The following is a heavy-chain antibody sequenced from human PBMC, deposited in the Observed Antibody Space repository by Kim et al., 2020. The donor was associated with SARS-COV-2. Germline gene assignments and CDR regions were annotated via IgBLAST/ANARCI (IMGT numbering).Heavy chain of an antibody. CDR1: GFTFSSYA. J-gene: IGHJ3*02. Sequence: GGSLRLSCAASGFTFSSYAMSWVRQAPGKGLEWVSAISGSGGSTYYADSVKGRFTISRDNSKNTLYLQMNSLRAEDTAVYYCAKDQYPTYYYDSSGYYGAFDIWGQGTMVTVSS. CDR2: ISGSGGST. CDR3: AKDQYPTYYYDSSGYYGAFDI. D-gene: IGHD3-22*01. V-gene: IGHV3-23*01.